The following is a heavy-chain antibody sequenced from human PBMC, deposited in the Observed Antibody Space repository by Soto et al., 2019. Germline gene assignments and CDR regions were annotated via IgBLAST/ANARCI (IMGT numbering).Heavy chain of an antibody. D-gene: IGHD2-2*01. V-gene: IGHV1-46*01. Sequence: ASVKVSCKASGYTFTSYYLHWVRQAPGQGLEWMGIINPSGGGTSYAQKFQGRITMTRDTSTGTVYMQLSSLTSEDTAVYFCAKGADYASAPADIWGQGTLVTVSS. CDR3: AKGADYASAPADI. CDR2: INPSGGGT. CDR1: GYTFTSYY. J-gene: IGHJ4*02.